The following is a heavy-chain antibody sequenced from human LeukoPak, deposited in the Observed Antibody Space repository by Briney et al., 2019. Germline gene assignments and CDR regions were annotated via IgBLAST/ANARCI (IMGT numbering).Heavy chain of an antibody. D-gene: IGHD3-3*01. Sequence: GGSLRLSCVASEFTFSSYAMHWVRQAPGKGLEWVTFIWYDGSNKYYADSVKGRFTISRDNSKNTLYLQMNSLRAEDTAVYYCASLYDFWSAYSMYYFDYWGQGTLVTVSS. CDR2: IWYDGSNK. V-gene: IGHV3-30*04. CDR1: EFTFSSYA. CDR3: ASLYDFWSAYSMYYFDY. J-gene: IGHJ4*02.